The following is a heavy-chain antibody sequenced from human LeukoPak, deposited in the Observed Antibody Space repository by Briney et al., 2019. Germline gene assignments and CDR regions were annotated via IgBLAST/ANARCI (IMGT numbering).Heavy chain of an antibody. CDR3: ARGKMTTVTTVVRRFGSDYGMDV. V-gene: IGHV4-34*01. D-gene: IGHD4-11*01. J-gene: IGHJ6*02. CDR1: GGSFSGYY. CDR2: INHSGST. Sequence: SETLSLTCAVYGGSFSGYYWSWIRQPPGKGLEWIGEINHSGSTNYNPSLKSRVTISVDTSKNQFSLKLSSVTAADTAVYYCARGKMTTVTTVVRRFGSDYGMDVWGQGTTVTVSS.